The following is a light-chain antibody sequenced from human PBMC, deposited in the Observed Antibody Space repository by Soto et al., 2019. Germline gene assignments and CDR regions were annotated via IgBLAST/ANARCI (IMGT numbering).Light chain of an antibody. CDR1: QSVGSN. Sequence: EIVMTQSPATLSVSPGERATLSCRASQSVGSNLAWYQQKPGQPPRLLIYGASTRATGVPARFSGSGSGTEFILTISSLESEYFAVYYCQQYNNWPPYTFGQGTKVDFK. CDR2: GAS. J-gene: IGKJ2*01. CDR3: QQYNNWPPYT. V-gene: IGKV3-15*01.